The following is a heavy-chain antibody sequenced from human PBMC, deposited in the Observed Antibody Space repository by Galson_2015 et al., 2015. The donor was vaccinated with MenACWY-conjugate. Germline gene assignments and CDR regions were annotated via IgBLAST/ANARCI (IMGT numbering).Heavy chain of an antibody. D-gene: IGHD6-25*01. J-gene: IGHJ5*02. CDR2: IYYSGTT. V-gene: IGHV4-59*02. CDR3: AKGGGIAASGHNWFDP. Sequence: ETLSLTCTVSSGSVSNSYWSWIRQPPGKGLEWIASIYYSGTTNYNPSLKSQVTISVDTSKNQFSLKLTSVTAADTAMYYCAKGGGIAASGHNWFDPWGQGTLVIDSS. CDR1: SGSVSNSY.